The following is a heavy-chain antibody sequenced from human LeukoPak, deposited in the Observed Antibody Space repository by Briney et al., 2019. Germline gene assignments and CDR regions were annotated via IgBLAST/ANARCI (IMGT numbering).Heavy chain of an antibody. CDR1: GFTFSSSA. V-gene: IGHV3-23*01. CDR2: ISGSGGST. D-gene: IGHD4-17*01. J-gene: IGHJ4*02. Sequence: GGSLRLSCAASGFTFSSSAMSWVRQAPGKGLEWVSTISGSGGSTYYADSVKGRFTISRDNSKKTLYLQMNSLRAEDTAVYYCAKEIIYGDSSYRFDYWGQGALVTVSS. CDR3: AKEIIYGDSSYRFDY.